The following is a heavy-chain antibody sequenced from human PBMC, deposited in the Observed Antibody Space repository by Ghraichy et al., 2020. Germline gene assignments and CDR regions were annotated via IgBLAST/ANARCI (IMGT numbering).Heavy chain of an antibody. J-gene: IGHJ2*01. D-gene: IGHD3-22*01. CDR3: ARLTYYYDSSGYGGHGWYFDL. V-gene: IGHV4-39*01. Sequence: SQTLSLTCTVSGGSISSSSYYWGWIRQPPGKGLEWIGSIYYSGSTYYNPSLKSRVTISVDTSKNQFSLKLSSVTAADTAVYYCARLTYYYDSSGYGGHGWYFDLWGRGTLVTVSS. CDR1: GGSISSSSYY. CDR2: IYYSGST.